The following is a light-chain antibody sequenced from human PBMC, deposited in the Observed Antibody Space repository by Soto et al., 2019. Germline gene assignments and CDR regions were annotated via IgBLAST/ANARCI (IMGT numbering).Light chain of an antibody. J-gene: IGKJ2*01. CDR3: KQYDTSPFT. CDR2: GAS. CDR1: QSVSSSY. V-gene: IGKV3-20*01. Sequence: EIVLTQSPGTLSLSPGDRATLSCRASQSVSSSYLAWYQQKPGQAPRLLIYGASSRATGIPDRFSGSGSGTDFTLTISRLEPEDFAVYYCKQYDTSPFTFGQGTKLEIK.